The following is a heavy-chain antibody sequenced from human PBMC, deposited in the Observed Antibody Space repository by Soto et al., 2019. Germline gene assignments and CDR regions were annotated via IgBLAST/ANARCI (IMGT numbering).Heavy chain of an antibody. V-gene: IGHV3-74*01. CDR2: IIGDGSGA. CDR1: GFKFRDSW. D-gene: IGHD6-19*01. Sequence: EVQLVESGGGLVQPGGSLRLSCVASGFKFRDSWMHWVRQAPEKGLVWLTRIIGDGSGANYADFVRGRFTISRDNAKNTVYLQMNSLTDEDTALYYCARVAVATRGIDSWGQGTLVTVSS. J-gene: IGHJ4*02. CDR3: ARVAVATRGIDS.